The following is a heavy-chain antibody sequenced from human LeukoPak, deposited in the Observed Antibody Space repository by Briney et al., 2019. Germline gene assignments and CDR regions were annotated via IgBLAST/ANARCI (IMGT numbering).Heavy chain of an antibody. CDR3: ARHLKQWLVTSAFDI. CDR2: IYYSGST. Sequence: SETLSLTCAVYGGSFSGYYWSWIRQPPGKGLEWIGSIYYSGSTYHNPSLKSRVTISVDTSKNQFSLKLSSVTAADTAVYYCARHLKQWLVTSAFDIWGQGTMVTVSS. J-gene: IGHJ3*02. V-gene: IGHV4-34*01. D-gene: IGHD6-19*01. CDR1: GGSFSGYY.